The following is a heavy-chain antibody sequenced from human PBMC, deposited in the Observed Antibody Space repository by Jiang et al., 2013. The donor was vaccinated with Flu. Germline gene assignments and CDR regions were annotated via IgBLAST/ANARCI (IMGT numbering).Heavy chain of an antibody. J-gene: IGHJ6*03. CDR3: ARASMVRGGDYYYYYMDV. Sequence: FSSYAISWVRQAPGQGLEWMGGIIPIFGTANYAQKFQGRVTITADESTSTAYMELSSLRSEDTAVYYCARASMVRGGDYYYYYMDVWGKGTTVTVSS. V-gene: IGHV1-69*01. D-gene: IGHD3-10*01. CDR2: IIPIFGTA. CDR1: FSSYA.